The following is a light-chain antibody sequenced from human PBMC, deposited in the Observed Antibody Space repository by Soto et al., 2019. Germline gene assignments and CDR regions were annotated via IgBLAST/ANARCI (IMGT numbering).Light chain of an antibody. CDR3: QHTYKTPLT. CDR2: GAS. J-gene: IGKJ1*01. Sequence: EILMTQSPSTLSVSAGERAALSWRASQSVSSNLAWYQQKPGQAPRLLTYGASTRATGIPARFSGRGSGTDFTLTISSLQPEDFATYYCQHTYKTPLTFGQGTKV. CDR1: QSVSSN. V-gene: IGKV3-15*01.